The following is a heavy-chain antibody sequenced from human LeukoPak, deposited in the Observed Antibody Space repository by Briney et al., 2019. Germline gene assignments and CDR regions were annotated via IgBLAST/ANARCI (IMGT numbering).Heavy chain of an antibody. Sequence: PGGSLRLSCAASGFTFSSYAMHWARQAPGKGLEWVAVISYDGSNKYYADSVKGRFTISRDNSKNTLYLQMNSLRAEDTAVYYCARIRDAVSYGPFDYWGQGTLVTVSS. D-gene: IGHD5-18*01. CDR3: ARIRDAVSYGPFDY. CDR1: GFTFSSYA. CDR2: ISYDGSNK. V-gene: IGHV3-30*04. J-gene: IGHJ4*02.